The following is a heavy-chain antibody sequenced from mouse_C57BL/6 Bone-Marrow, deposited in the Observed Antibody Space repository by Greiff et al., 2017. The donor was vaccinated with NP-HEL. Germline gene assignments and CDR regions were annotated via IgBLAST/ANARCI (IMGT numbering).Heavy chain of an antibody. J-gene: IGHJ3*01. CDR3: VYGNYGETWFAY. V-gene: IGHV1-15*01. CDR2: IDPETGGT. CDR1: GYTFTDYE. D-gene: IGHD2-1*01. Sequence: QVQLQQSGAELVRPGASVTLSCKASGYTFTDYEMHWVKQTPVHGLEWIGAIDPETGGTAYNQKFKGKAILTADKSSSTAYMELRSLTSEDSAVYYCVYGNYGETWFAYWGQGTLVTVSA.